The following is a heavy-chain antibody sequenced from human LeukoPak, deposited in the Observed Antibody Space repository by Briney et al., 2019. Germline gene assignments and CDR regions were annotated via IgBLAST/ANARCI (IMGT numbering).Heavy chain of an antibody. CDR3: ARGYYYDSSGYYSFDY. Sequence: GASVKVSCKASGYTFTIYGISSVRQAPGQGHEWMGWISAYNGNTNYAQKLQGRVTMTTHTSTSTAYMELRSLRSDDTAVYYCARGYYYDSSGYYSFDYWAQGTLVTVSS. D-gene: IGHD3-22*01. CDR1: GYTFTIYG. J-gene: IGHJ4*02. V-gene: IGHV1-18*01. CDR2: ISAYNGNT.